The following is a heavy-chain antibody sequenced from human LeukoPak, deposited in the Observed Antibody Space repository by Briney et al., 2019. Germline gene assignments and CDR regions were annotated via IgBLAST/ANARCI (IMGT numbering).Heavy chain of an antibody. CDR3: ATLATYSSNWDFDS. Sequence: SGGSLRLSCVASEFTFSDYYMSWIRQAPGKGLEWISCISSSGGTTYYGDSVKGRFTISRDNAKNSLYLQMNSLRAEDTAVYYCATLATYSSNWDFDSWGQGTLVTVSS. CDR2: ISSSGGTT. CDR1: EFTFSDYY. V-gene: IGHV3-11*01. D-gene: IGHD6-13*01. J-gene: IGHJ4*02.